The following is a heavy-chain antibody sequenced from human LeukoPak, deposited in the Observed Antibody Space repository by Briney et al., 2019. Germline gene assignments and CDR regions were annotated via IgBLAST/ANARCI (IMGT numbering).Heavy chain of an antibody. CDR2: ISSSSSTI. CDR1: GFTFSSYS. J-gene: IGHJ4*02. V-gene: IGHV3-48*02. D-gene: IGHD2-8*01. Sequence: GGSLRLSCAASGFTFSSYSMNWVRQAPGKGLEWASYISSSSSTINYADSVKGRFTISRDNAKNSLYLQMNSLRDEDTAVYYCARDMVYRYRWYFDYWGQGTLVTVSS. CDR3: ARDMVYRYRWYFDY.